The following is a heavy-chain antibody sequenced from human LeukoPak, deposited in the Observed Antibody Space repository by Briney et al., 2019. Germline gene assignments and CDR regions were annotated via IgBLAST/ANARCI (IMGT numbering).Heavy chain of an antibody. CDR3: ARGPYSYDSSGAFDI. CDR2: ISSSGST. Sequence: SQTLSLTCTVSGGSISSGNYYWSWIRQPAGKGLEWIGRISSSGSTNYNPSLKSRVTISVDTSKNQFSLKLSSVTAADTAVYFCARGPYSYDSSGAFDIWGQGTMVTVSS. CDR1: GGSISSGNYY. J-gene: IGHJ3*02. V-gene: IGHV4-61*02. D-gene: IGHD3-22*01.